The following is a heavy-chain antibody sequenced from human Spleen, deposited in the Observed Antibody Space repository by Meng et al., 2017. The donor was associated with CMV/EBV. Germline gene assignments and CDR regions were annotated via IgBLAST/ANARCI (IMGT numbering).Heavy chain of an antibody. CDR1: GYTLIELS. J-gene: IGHJ3*02. D-gene: IGHD3-22*01. CDR3: ATRMKYYFDDDAFDI. V-gene: IGHV1-24*01. Sequence: ASVKVSCKVSGYTLIELSRHWVRQAPGKGLEWMGGFDPEAGETIYAQKFQGRVTMTEDISRDTAYMELSSLRSEDTAVYYCATRMKYYFDDDAFDIWGQGTMVTVSS. CDR2: FDPEAGET.